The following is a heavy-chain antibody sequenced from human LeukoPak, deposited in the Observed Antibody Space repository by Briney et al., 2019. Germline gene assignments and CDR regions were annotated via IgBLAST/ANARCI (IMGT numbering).Heavy chain of an antibody. CDR3: ARQRRGYSYAAFDY. V-gene: IGHV4-34*01. Sequence: NPSETLSLTCAVYGGSFSGYYWSWIRQPPGKGLEWIGEINHSGSTNYNPSLKSRVTISVDTSKNQFSLKLSSVTAADTAVYYCARQRRGYSYAAFDYWGQGTLVTVSS. J-gene: IGHJ4*02. CDR2: INHSGST. CDR1: GGSFSGYY. D-gene: IGHD5-18*01.